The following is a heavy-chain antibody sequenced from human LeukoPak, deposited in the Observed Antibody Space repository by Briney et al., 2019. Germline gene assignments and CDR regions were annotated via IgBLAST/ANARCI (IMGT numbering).Heavy chain of an antibody. CDR3: ARDFDGDYSFYYYGMDA. Sequence: GGSLRLSCAASGFTFSSYEMNWVRQAPGKGLEWVSYISSSGSTIYYADSVKGRFTISRDNAKNSLYLQMNSLRAEDTAVYYCARDFDGDYSFYYYGMDAWGKGTTVTVSS. CDR2: ISSSGSTI. D-gene: IGHD4-17*01. V-gene: IGHV3-48*03. J-gene: IGHJ6*04. CDR1: GFTFSSYE.